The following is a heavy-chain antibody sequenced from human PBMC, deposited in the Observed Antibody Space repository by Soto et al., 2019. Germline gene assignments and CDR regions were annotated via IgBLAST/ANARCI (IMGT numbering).Heavy chain of an antibody. J-gene: IGHJ4*02. D-gene: IGHD3-16*01. CDR3: ARDRNDYVWGS. CDR1: GGSISGYS. V-gene: IGHV4-59*01. Sequence: PSETLSLTCTVSGGSISGYSWSWIRQPPGKGLEWIGYIYHSGSTYYNPSLQSRVTISVDTSKKQFSLKLRSVTAADTAVYYCARDRNDYVWGSWGPGTLVTVSS. CDR2: IYHSGST.